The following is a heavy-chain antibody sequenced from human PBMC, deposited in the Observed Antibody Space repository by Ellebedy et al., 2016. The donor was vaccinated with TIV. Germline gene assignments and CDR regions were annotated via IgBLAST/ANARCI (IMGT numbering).Heavy chain of an antibody. Sequence: MPGGSLRLSCTVSGGSISSYYWSWIRQPPGKGLEWFGYIYYSGSTNYNPSLKSRVTISVDTSKNQFPLKLSSVTAADTAVYYCARDGSYGDYGLSYYYYGMDVWGQGTTVTVSS. CDR3: ARDGSYGDYGLSYYYYGMDV. D-gene: IGHD4-17*01. V-gene: IGHV4-59*01. J-gene: IGHJ6*02. CDR1: GGSISSYY. CDR2: IYYSGST.